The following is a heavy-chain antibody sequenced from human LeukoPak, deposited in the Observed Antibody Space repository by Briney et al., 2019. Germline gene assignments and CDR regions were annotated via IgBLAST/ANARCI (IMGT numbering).Heavy chain of an antibody. D-gene: IGHD4-17*01. J-gene: IGHJ4*02. CDR2: ISAYNGNT. Sequence: ASVKVSCKASGYTFTSYGISWVRQAPGQGLEWMGWISAYNGNTNYAQKLQGRVTMTTDTSTSTAYMELRGLRSDDTAVYYCARDSSYGYGEHLAPDYWGQGTLVTVSS. V-gene: IGHV1-18*04. CDR1: GYTFTSYG. CDR3: ARDSSYGYGEHLAPDY.